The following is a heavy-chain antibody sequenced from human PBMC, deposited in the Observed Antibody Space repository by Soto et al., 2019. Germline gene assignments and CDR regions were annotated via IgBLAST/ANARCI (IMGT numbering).Heavy chain of an antibody. Sequence: SETLSLTCAVSGGSISSNNNYWSWIRQPPGEGLEWIGFISYSGTTSYSPSLKSRVAISLDTSKNQFSLSLSSVTAADTAVYYCTSKFGQLLADAFDIWGQGTMVTVSS. D-gene: IGHD3-10*01. V-gene: IGHV4-30-4*01. CDR2: ISYSGTT. CDR1: GGSISSNNNY. CDR3: TSKFGQLLADAFDI. J-gene: IGHJ3*02.